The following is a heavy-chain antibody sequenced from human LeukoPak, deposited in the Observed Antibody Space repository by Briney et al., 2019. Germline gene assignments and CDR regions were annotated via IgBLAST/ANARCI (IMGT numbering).Heavy chain of an antibody. CDR3: ARDPGQLERRRADYYYYYYMDV. Sequence: PSETLSLTCTVSGGSISSNNYYWGWIRQPPGKGLEWIGSIYYSGSTYYNPSLKSRATISVDTSKNQFSLKLSSVTAADTAVYYCARDPGQLERRRADYYYYYYMDVWGKGTTVTVSS. J-gene: IGHJ6*03. D-gene: IGHD1-1*01. CDR1: GGSISSNNYY. CDR2: IYYSGST. V-gene: IGHV4-39*07.